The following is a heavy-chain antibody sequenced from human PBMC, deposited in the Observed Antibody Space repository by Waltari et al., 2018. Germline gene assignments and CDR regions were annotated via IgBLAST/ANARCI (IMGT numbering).Heavy chain of an antibody. CDR3: ASFRPEVGSTF. Sequence: QVQLVQSGAEVKKPGSSVKVSCSASEGTFSTYAISWVRQAPGQGLEWMGQIPPIFGTSNYAQKFQARVTLTADDSTSTAYMELTTLKSDDTAVYFCASFRPEVGSTFWGQGTLVTVSS. CDR2: IPPIFGTS. D-gene: IGHD3-10*01. CDR1: EGTFSTYA. J-gene: IGHJ4*02. V-gene: IGHV1-69*12.